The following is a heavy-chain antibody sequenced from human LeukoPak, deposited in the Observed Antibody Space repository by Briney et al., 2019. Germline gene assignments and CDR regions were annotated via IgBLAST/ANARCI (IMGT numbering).Heavy chain of an antibody. D-gene: IGHD3-22*01. Sequence: SETLSLTCTVSGDSISSYYWSWIRQPAGKGLEWIGRIYTSGNTKYNPSLKSRVTMSLDTSKNQFSLKLNSVTAADTAVYYCARGDYDLRGGGLDPWGQGTLVTVSS. CDR2: IYTSGNT. J-gene: IGHJ5*02. CDR3: ARGDYDLRGGGLDP. V-gene: IGHV4-4*07. CDR1: GDSISSYY.